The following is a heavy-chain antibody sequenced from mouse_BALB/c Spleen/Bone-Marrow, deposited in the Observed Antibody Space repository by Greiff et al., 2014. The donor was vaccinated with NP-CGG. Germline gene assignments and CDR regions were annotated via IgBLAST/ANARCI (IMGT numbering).Heavy chain of an antibody. CDR1: GFSLTSYG. CDR3: AKHGGGYFDY. J-gene: IGHJ2*02. Sequence: VKLEESGPGLVAPSQSLSITCTISGFSLTSYGVHWVRQPPGKGLEWLTVIWNDGSTTYNSALKSRLTISKDNSKSQVFLKMNSRQTDDTGMYYCAKHGGGYFDYWGQGTSLIVSS. V-gene: IGHV2-6-1*01. CDR2: IWNDGST.